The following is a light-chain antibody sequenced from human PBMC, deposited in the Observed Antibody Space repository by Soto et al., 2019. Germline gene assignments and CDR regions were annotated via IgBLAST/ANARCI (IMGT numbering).Light chain of an antibody. V-gene: IGKV3-11*01. CDR2: DTS. Sequence: EIVLTQSPATLSLARGERATLSCRASQSVDSSFAWYQQKAGQAPRLLIYDTSNRATGIAARFSGSGSGTDFTLTISSLESEDFAVYYCQHRTLFGGGTKVEIK. CDR3: QHRTL. CDR1: QSVDSS. J-gene: IGKJ4*01.